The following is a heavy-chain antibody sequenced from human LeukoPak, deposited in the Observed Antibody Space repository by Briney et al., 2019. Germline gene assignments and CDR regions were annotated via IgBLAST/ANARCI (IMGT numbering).Heavy chain of an antibody. J-gene: IGHJ4*02. CDR2: IYSGGST. D-gene: IGHD1-1*01. V-gene: IGHV3-66*01. CDR1: GFTVSSNY. CDR3: VKITSVTGGDC. Sequence: PGGSLRLSCAASGFTVSSNYMSRVRQAPGKGLEWVSVIYSGGSTYYADSVKGRFTISRDNSKNTLYLQMNSLRAEDTAVYYCVKITSVTGGDCWGQGTRLTVSS.